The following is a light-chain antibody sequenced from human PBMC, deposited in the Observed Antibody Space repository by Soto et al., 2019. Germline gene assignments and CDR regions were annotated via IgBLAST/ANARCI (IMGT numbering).Light chain of an antibody. CDR1: SSDVSGYNY. CDR3: SSYTTISTYV. Sequence: QSVLTQPASVSGSPGQSITISCTGTSSDVSGYNYVSWYQQHPGKAPKLMIYDVRNRPSGVSNRFSGSKSVNTASLTISGLQAEDEADYYCSSYTTISTYVFGTGTKVTVL. J-gene: IGLJ1*01. CDR2: DVR. V-gene: IGLV2-14*01.